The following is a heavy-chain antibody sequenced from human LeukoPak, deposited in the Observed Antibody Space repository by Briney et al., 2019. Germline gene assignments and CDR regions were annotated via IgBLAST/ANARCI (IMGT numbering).Heavy chain of an antibody. D-gene: IGHD6-13*01. J-gene: IGHJ5*02. CDR2: IRSKANSYAK. CDR1: GFTFSGSA. CDR3: TSRAAVHNWFDP. V-gene: IGHV3-73*01. Sequence: GGSLKLSCAASGFTFSGSAMHWVRQASGKGLEWVGRIRSKANSYAKAYSASVKGRFTISRDDSKNTAYLQMNSLKTEDTAVYYCTSRAAVHNWFDPWGQGTLVTVSS.